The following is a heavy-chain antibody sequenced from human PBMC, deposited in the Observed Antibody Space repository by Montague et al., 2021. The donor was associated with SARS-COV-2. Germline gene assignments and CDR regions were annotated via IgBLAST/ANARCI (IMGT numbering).Heavy chain of an antibody. J-gene: IGHJ4*02. CDR2: IYYSGTT. CDR1: SGSIISSGYY. CDR3: ARGMSRGVTTAFDF. D-gene: IGHD3-10*01. V-gene: IGHV4-39*02. Sequence: SETLSLTCSVSSGSIISSGYYWGWIRQPPGKELEWIGNIYYSGTTYYNPSLQSRGTISVDTSKNHLSLRLSSVTAAETAVYFCARGMSRGVTTAFDFWGQGSKVTVSS.